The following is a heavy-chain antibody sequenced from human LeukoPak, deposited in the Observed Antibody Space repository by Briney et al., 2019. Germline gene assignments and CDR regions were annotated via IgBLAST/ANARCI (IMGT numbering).Heavy chain of an antibody. J-gene: IGHJ4*02. Sequence: PSETLSLTCTVSGGSISSSSYYWGWIRQPPGKGLEWIGSIYYSGSTYYNPSLKSRVTISVDTSKNQFSLKLSPVTAADTAVYYCARQGGTVVTLWFDYWGQGTLVTVSS. CDR2: IYYSGST. CDR1: GGSISSSSYY. V-gene: IGHV4-39*01. CDR3: ARQGGTVVTLWFDY. D-gene: IGHD4-23*01.